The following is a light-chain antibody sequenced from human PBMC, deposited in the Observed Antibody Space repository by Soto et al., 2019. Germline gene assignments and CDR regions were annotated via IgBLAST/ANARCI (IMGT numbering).Light chain of an antibody. CDR1: QSVSSSY. Sequence: EIVLTQSPGTLSLSPGERATLSCRASQSVSSSYLAWYQQKPGQAPRLLIYGASSRATGISDRFSGSGSGTYFTLTSSRLEPEDFAVYYCHQYGSSSWTFGQGTKVESK. CDR2: GAS. V-gene: IGKV3-20*01. CDR3: HQYGSSSWT. J-gene: IGKJ1*01.